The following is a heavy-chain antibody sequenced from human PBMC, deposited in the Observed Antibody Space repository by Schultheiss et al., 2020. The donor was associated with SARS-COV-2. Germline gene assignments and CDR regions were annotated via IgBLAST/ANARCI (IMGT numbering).Heavy chain of an antibody. CDR1: GFTFSSYA. Sequence: GGSLRLSCAASGFTFSSYAMSWVRQAPGKGLEWVSAISGSGGSTYYADSVKGRFTISRDNSKNTLYLQMNSLRAEDTAVYYCARGYYYDSSGYIRDFDYWGQGTLVTVSS. CDR2: ISGSGGST. D-gene: IGHD3-22*01. CDR3: ARGYYYDSSGYIRDFDY. J-gene: IGHJ4*02. V-gene: IGHV3-23*01.